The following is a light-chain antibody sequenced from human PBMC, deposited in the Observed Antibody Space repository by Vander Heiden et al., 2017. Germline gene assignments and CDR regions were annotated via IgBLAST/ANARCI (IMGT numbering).Light chain of an antibody. Sequence: QLVVTQSPSASASLGASVKLTCILSSGHSNYAIAWHQQQPEKGPRYLMKVNSDGTHRRGDGIPDCFSGSSSAAARSLTISTLQAENEADDYCRTWKTGMVIFGGGTKLTVL. CDR2: VNSDGTH. CDR1: SGHSNYA. V-gene: IGLV4-69*01. J-gene: IGLJ2*01. CDR3: RTWKTGMVI.